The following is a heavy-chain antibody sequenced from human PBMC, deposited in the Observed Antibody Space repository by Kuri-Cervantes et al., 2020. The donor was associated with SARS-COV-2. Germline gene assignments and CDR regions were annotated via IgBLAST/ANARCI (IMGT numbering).Heavy chain of an antibody. CDR1: GFAFSSYA. CDR2: IGTGGDT. J-gene: IGHJ6*02. Sequence: GGSLRLSCAASGFAFSSYALHWVRRAPGKGLERVSAIGTGGDTYYADSVMGRFTISRDNAKNTLYLQMNSLRAEDTAVYYCARDLSGYDYGMDVWGQGTTVTVSS. V-gene: IGHV3-47*02. CDR3: ARDLSGYDYGMDV. D-gene: IGHD1-26*01.